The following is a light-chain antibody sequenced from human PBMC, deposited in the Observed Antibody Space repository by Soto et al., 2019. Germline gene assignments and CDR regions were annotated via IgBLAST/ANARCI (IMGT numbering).Light chain of an antibody. V-gene: IGKV1-33*01. CDR3: QQYENLPT. Sequence: IQMTQSPSSLSASIGNRVTITCQASQDIATYLNWYQQKPGKAPNLLIYDASNLETGVPSRFSGGGSGTHFTFTISRLQPEDIATYYCQQYENLPTFGQGTRLEIK. CDR2: DAS. J-gene: IGKJ5*01. CDR1: QDIATY.